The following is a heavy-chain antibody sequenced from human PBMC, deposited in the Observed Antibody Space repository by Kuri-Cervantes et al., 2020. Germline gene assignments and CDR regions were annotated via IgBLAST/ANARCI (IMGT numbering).Heavy chain of an antibody. V-gene: IGHV1-2*04. CDR1: GYTFTSYA. D-gene: IGHD2-21*02. CDR2: INPNSGGT. Sequence: ASVKVSCKASGYTFTSYAMHWVRPAPGQGLEWMGWINPNSGGTNYAQKFQGWVAMTRDTSISTAYMELSRLRSDDTAVYYCARDRCGGDCYSGVVDYWGQGTLVTVSS. CDR3: ARDRCGGDCYSGVVDY. J-gene: IGHJ4*02.